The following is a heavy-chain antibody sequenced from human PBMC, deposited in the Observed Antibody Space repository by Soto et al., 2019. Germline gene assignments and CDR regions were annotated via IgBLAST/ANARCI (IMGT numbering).Heavy chain of an antibody. CDR3: AKDLGATRYYGMDL. CDR2: ISGRDNRT. J-gene: IGHJ6*02. D-gene: IGHD1-26*01. CDR1: GFSFSTYA. Sequence: EVQLLESGGGLVQPGGSLRLSCAASGFSFSTYAMNWVRQAPGKGLEWVSLISGRDNRTHYAESVKGRFTVSRDNPKDTLYLQMSSLRVEDTAVYYCAKDLGATRYYGMDLWGHGTSVTVSS. V-gene: IGHV3-23*01.